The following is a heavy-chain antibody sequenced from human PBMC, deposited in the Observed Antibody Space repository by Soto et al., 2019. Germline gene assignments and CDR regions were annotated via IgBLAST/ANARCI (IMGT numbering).Heavy chain of an antibody. D-gene: IGHD4-17*01. J-gene: IGHJ5*02. CDR2: ISSSSSTI. V-gene: IGHV3-48*02. CDR1: GFTFSSYS. CDR3: ARDEGDYGDYVLGNWFDP. Sequence: EVQLVESGGGLVQPGGSLRLSCAASGFTFSSYSMNWVRQAPGKGLEWVSYISSSSSTIYYADSVKGRFTISRDNAKNSLYRQMNSLRDEDTAVYYCARDEGDYGDYVLGNWFDPWGQGTLVTVSS.